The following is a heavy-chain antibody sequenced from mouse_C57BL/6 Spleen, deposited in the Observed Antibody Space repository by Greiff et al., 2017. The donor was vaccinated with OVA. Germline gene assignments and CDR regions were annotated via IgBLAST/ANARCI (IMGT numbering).Heavy chain of an antibody. CDR1: GYTFTSYW. Sequence: VQLQQPGAELVRPGSSVKLSCKASGYTFTSYWMHWVKQRPIQGLEWIGNIDPSDSETHYNQKFKDKATLTVDKSSSTAYMQLSSLTSEDSAVYYCARNVGRGYFDVWGTGTTVTVSS. V-gene: IGHV1-52*01. J-gene: IGHJ1*03. CDR3: ARNVGRGYFDV. D-gene: IGHD1-1*01. CDR2: IDPSDSET.